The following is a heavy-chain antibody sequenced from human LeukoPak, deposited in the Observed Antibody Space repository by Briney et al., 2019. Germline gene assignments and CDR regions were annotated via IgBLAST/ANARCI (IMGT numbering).Heavy chain of an antibody. CDR1: GFRFSSQW. J-gene: IGHJ4*02. CDR2: INSDGSAK. D-gene: IGHD5-24*01. CDR3: ARDRWHYFDY. V-gene: IGHV3-7*01. Sequence: GGSLRLSCVVSGFRFSSQWMTWVRQAPGTGLEWVATINSDGSAKYHVDSVKGRFTISRDNAKNSLYLQMNSLRAEDTAVYYCARDRWHYFDYWGQGTLVTVSS.